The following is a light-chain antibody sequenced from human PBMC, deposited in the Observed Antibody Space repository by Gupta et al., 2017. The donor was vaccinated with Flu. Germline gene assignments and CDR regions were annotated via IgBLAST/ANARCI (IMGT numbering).Light chain of an antibody. V-gene: IGLV1-47*01. CDR3: ASCDDSLSAVV. Sequence: SALTPPPSASGPPGQRVTLSCSGSSSNIGSNYVYWYQQLPGTAPKILMYSNNERPSGVPDRFSGSRSGTSASLAISGLRTEDEASYYCASCDDSLSAVVFGGGTKLTVL. CDR1: SSNIGSNY. J-gene: IGLJ2*01. CDR2: SNN.